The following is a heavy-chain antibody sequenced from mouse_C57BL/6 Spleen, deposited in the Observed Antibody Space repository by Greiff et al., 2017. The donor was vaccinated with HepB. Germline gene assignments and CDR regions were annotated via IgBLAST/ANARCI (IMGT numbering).Heavy chain of an antibody. CDR3: ARFYDYDGAMDY. D-gene: IGHD2-4*01. J-gene: IGHJ4*01. CDR1: GYTFTSYW. CDR2: IYPGSGST. Sequence: QVQLQQPGAELVKPGASVKMSCKASGYTFTSYWITWVKQRPGQGLEWIGDIYPGSGSTNYNEKFKSKATLTVDTSSSTAYMQLSSLTSEDSAVFYCARFYDYDGAMDYWGQGTSVTVSS. V-gene: IGHV1-55*01.